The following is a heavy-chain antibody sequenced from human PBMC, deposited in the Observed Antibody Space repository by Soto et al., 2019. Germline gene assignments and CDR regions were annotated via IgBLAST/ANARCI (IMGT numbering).Heavy chain of an antibody. CDR1: GGSFGTNY. D-gene: IGHD3-10*01. V-gene: IGHV4-59*13. CDR3: ATDSAGRGPFDP. Sequence: SETLSLTCTISGGSFGTNYWSWIRQAPGKGLEWIGSTYHTGSTKYNPSLKSRATISVDTSKNQFSLTLNSAAAADTAVYYCATDSAGRGPFDPWGQGILVTVSS. CDR2: TYHTGST. J-gene: IGHJ5*02.